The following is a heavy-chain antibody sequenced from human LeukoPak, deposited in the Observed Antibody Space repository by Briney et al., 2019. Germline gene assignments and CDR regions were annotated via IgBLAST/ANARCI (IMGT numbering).Heavy chain of an antibody. Sequence: SETLSLTCTVSGGSISTYYCSWIRQPPGKGLEWIGYIYYSGSTNYNPSLKSRVTISVDTSKNQFSLNLSSVTAADTAVYYCARAPGRDSRGIDYWGQGTLVTVSS. V-gene: IGHV4-59*01. D-gene: IGHD3-3*01. J-gene: IGHJ4*02. CDR3: ARAPGRDSRGIDY. CDR1: GGSISTYY. CDR2: IYYSGST.